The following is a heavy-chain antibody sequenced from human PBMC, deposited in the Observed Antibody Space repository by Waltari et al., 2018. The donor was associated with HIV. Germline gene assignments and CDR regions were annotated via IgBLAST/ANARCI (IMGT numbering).Heavy chain of an antibody. V-gene: IGHV7-4-1*02. D-gene: IGHD2-21*01. CDR1: GYSFTTYA. J-gene: IGHJ4*02. CDR3: ARRDGNCWFFHDY. CDR2: INTNTGTP. Sequence: QVQLVQSGSELKKPGASVTISCKASGYSFTTYALNWVRQAPGQGLEWMGWINTNTGTPTYAQGFTGRFVLSLDTSVSTAYLQINSLKSEDTAVYYCARRDGNCWFFHDYWGQGSLVTVSS.